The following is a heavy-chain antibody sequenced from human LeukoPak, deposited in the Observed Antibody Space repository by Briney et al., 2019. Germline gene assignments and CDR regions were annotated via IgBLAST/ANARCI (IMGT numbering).Heavy chain of an antibody. D-gene: IGHD3-3*01. J-gene: IGHJ4*02. Sequence: GGSLRLSCAASGFTFSSYSMNWVRQAPGKGLQWVSYISSSSSTIYYADSVKGRFTISRDNAKNSLYLQMNSLRAEDTAVYYCARDYDFWSGYFDYWGQGTLVTVSS. CDR2: ISSSSSTI. V-gene: IGHV3-48*01. CDR1: GFTFSSYS. CDR3: ARDYDFWSGYFDY.